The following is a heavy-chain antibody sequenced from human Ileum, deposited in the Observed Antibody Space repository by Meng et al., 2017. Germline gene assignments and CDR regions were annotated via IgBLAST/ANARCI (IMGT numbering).Heavy chain of an antibody. Sequence: VQLVEAGGGVVQPGRSLRLSCAASGFTFSNYWMSWVRQAPGRGLEWVANIRQDGSEKYYVDSVKGRFTVSRDNAKNSLYLQLSSLRAEDTAVYYCARLEYSGYDRTFDHWGQGSLVTVSS. V-gene: IGHV3-7*01. CDR1: GFTFSNYW. CDR2: IRQDGSEK. J-gene: IGHJ4*02. CDR3: ARLEYSGYDRTFDH. D-gene: IGHD5-12*01.